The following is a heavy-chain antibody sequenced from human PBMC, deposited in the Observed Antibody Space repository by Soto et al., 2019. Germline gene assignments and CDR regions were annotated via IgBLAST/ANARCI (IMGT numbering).Heavy chain of an antibody. CDR2: ISYDGILK. CDR3: AKDFKVSGGHYGSLNYYYGMDV. D-gene: IGHD3-10*01. V-gene: IGHV3-30*18. Sequence: PGGSLRLSCAASGFTFSDFGMHWVRQAPGKGLEWVAIISYDGILKYYADSVKGRFTISRDTSKGAVYLQMNSLTPEDTAVYYCAKDFKVSGGHYGSLNYYYGMDVWGQGTTVPVS. J-gene: IGHJ6*02. CDR1: GFTFSDFG.